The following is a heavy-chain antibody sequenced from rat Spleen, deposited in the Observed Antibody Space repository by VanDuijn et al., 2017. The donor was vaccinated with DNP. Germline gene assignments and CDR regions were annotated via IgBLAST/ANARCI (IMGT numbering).Heavy chain of an antibody. D-gene: IGHD1-2*01. Sequence: EVQLVESGGGLVQPGRSLKLSCAASGFTFSYYGMAWVRQAPKKGLEWVASISSTGGSTSYRDSVKGRFTISRDNAKSSLYLHMDSLRSEDTATYYCARRESYSSSLFAYWGQGTLVTVSS. CDR1: GFTFSYYG. J-gene: IGHJ3*01. CDR3: ARRESYSSSLFAY. V-gene: IGHV5-7*01. CDR2: ISSTGGST.